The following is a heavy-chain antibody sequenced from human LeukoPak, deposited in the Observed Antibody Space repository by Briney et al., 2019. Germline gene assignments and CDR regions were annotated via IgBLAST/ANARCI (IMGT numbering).Heavy chain of an antibody. CDR3: ARDRREWPWAGTGAFDI. Sequence: SETLSLTCTVSGGSISSYYWSWIRQPPGKGLEWIGYIYYSGSTNYNPSLKSRVTISVDTSKNQFSLKLSSVTAADTAVYYCARDRREWPWAGTGAFDIWGQGTMVTVSS. J-gene: IGHJ3*02. CDR1: GGSISSYY. CDR2: IYYSGST. D-gene: IGHD6-19*01. V-gene: IGHV4-59*12.